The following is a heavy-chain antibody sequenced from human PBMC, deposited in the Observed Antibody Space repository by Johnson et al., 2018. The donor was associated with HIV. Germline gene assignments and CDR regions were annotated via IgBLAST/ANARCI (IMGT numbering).Heavy chain of an antibody. Sequence: QVQLVESGGGVVQPGRSLRLSCAASGFTFISYAMHWVRQAPGKGLEWVAVISYDGSYKYYADSVRGRFTISRDNSKNTLYLQMNSLRAVDTVVYYCVRGWGQPFLEWLWRGSLKGGGAFDIWGQGTLVTVSA. CDR1: GFTFISYA. CDR2: ISYDGSYK. CDR3: VRGWGQPFLEWLWRGSLKGGGAFDI. D-gene: IGHD3-3*02. V-gene: IGHV3-30*04. J-gene: IGHJ3*02.